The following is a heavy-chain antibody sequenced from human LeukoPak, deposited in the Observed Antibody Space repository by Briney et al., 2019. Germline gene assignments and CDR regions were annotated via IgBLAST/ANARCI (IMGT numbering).Heavy chain of an antibody. J-gene: IGHJ3*02. CDR2: IGYDGRTI. Sequence: QPGGSLRLSCEGSGFTFSSFEMNWVRQAPGKGLEWLSYIGYDGRTIYYADSVRGRFTISRGDATNSLYLQMNSLRAEDTAVYHCAREDRRDALDIWGHGTMVTVSS. D-gene: IGHD2-15*01. V-gene: IGHV3-48*03. CDR1: GFTFSSFE. CDR3: AREDRRDALDI.